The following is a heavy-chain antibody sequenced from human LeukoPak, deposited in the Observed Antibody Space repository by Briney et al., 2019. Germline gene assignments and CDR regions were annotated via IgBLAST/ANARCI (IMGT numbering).Heavy chain of an antibody. CDR2: MCYSGDT. D-gene: IGHD3-22*01. Sequence: SETLSLTCTVTGGSISNGPYYWGWIRQPPGKGLEWIGSMCYSGDTYYKPSLQSRVTISGDPSKNQFSLKLSSVTAADTAVYYCARLRATLTVVVTLFDSWGQGTLVTVSS. J-gene: IGHJ4*02. CDR1: GGSISNGPYY. CDR3: ARLRATLTVVVTLFDS. V-gene: IGHV4-39*01.